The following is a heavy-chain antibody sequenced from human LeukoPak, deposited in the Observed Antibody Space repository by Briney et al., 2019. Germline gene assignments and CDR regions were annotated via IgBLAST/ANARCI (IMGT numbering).Heavy chain of an antibody. CDR3: ARARAYYDSSGYYYRWFDP. J-gene: IGHJ5*02. CDR2: IYTSGST. Sequence: SETLSLTCTVSGGSISSGSYYWSWLRQPAGTGLEWIGRIYTSGSTNYNPSLKSRVTISVDTSKNQFSLKLSSVTAADTAVYYCARARAYYDSSGYYYRWFDPWGQGTLVTVSS. CDR1: GGSISSGSYY. V-gene: IGHV4-61*02. D-gene: IGHD3-22*01.